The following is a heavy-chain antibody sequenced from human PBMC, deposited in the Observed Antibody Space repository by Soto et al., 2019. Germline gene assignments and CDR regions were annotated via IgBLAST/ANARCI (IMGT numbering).Heavy chain of an antibody. CDR1: GFTVSSNY. D-gene: IGHD1-20*01. CDR3: TTLTGDNAFDI. J-gene: IGHJ3*02. V-gene: IGHV3-66*01. CDR2: IYSGGST. Sequence: PGGSLRLSCAASGFTVSSNYMSWVRQAPGKGLEWVSVIYSGGSTYYADSVKGRFTISRDNSKNTLYLQMNSLKTEDTAVYYCTTLTGDNAFDIWGKGTMVTVS.